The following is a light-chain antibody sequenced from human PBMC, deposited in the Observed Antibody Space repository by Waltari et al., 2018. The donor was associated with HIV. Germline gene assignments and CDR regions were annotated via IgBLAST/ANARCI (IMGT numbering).Light chain of an antibody. CDR3: CSCATLNTRV. CDR2: EGT. Sequence: QSALTQPASVSGSPGQSISISCTGTSSDVGSCKFVSWYQQHPGKAPKLLIYEGTKRPSGVSNRFSASKSGNTASLTISGLQAEDEADYYCCSCATLNTRVFGGGTKLTVL. V-gene: IGLV2-23*01. J-gene: IGLJ3*02. CDR1: SSDVGSCKF.